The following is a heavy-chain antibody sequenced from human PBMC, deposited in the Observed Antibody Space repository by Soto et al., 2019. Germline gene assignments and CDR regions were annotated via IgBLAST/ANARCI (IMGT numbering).Heavy chain of an antibody. CDR3: ARGPKPYCTNGVCNWFDP. J-gene: IGHJ5*02. Sequence: GGSLRLSCAASGFTFSSYSMNWVRQAPGKGLEWVSSISSSSSYIYYADSVKGRFTISRDNAENSLYLQMNSLRAEDTAVYYWARGPKPYCTNGVCNWFDPWGQGTLVTVSS. CDR1: GFTFSSYS. CDR2: ISSSSSYI. D-gene: IGHD2-8*01. V-gene: IGHV3-21*01.